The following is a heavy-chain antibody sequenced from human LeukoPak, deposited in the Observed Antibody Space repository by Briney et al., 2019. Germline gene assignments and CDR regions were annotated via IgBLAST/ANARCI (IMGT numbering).Heavy chain of an antibody. D-gene: IGHD1-26*01. V-gene: IGHV3-30*03. J-gene: IGHJ4*02. CDR3: IVGATFDH. CDR2: ISYDGSNK. CDR1: GFTFSSYG. Sequence: PGGSLRLSCAASGFTFSSYGMHWVRQAPGKGLEWVAVISYDGSNKYYADSVKGRFTISRDNSKNTLYLQMNSLRAEDTAVYYCIVGATFDHWGQGTLVTVSS.